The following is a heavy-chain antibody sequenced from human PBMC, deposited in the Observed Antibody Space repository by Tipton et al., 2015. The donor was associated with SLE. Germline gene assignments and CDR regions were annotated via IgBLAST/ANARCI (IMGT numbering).Heavy chain of an antibody. CDR2: INHSGST. CDR3: ARYDFWSGCYY. Sequence: TLSLTCAVYGGSFSDYYWNWIRQPPGKGLEWIGEINHSGSTNYNASLKSRVTISVDTSKNQFSLKLSSVTAADTAVYYCARYDFWSGCYYWGQGTLVTVSS. J-gene: IGHJ4*02. D-gene: IGHD3-3*01. V-gene: IGHV4-34*01. CDR1: GGSFSDYY.